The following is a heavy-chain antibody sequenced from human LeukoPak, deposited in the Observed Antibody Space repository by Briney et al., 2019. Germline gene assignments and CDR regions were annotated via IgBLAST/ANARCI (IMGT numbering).Heavy chain of an antibody. D-gene: IGHD3-10*01. Sequence: ASVKVSCKASGYTFTGSYMHWVRQAPGQGLEWMGWINPNSGGTNYAQKFQGRVTMTRDTSISTAYMELSRLRSDDTAVYYCARSVLGVGLFDYWGQGALVTVSS. V-gene: IGHV1-2*02. CDR1: GYTFTGSY. J-gene: IGHJ4*02. CDR3: ARSVLGVGLFDY. CDR2: INPNSGGT.